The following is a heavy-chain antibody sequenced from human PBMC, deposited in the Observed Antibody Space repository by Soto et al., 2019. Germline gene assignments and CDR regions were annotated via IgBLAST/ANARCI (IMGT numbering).Heavy chain of an antibody. D-gene: IGHD3-3*01. CDR2: INPSSGNT. J-gene: IGHJ6*02. CDR3: GRGGLLFSGVIVFYRMEV. Sequence: QVQLVQSGAEVKKPGASVKVSCKASGYSFTRHDINWVRQAPGQGLEWMGWINPSSGNTGYAQRFLGRLTMTTGTSTRTAYMELSGLKTEDTAIYYGGRGGLLFSGVIVFYRMEVGGQGTTVTAPS. CDR1: GYSFTRHD. V-gene: IGHV1-8*01.